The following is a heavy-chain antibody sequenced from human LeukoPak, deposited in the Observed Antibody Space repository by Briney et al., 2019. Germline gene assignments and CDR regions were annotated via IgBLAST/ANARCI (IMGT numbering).Heavy chain of an antibody. D-gene: IGHD3-10*01. J-gene: IGHJ4*02. Sequence: PSETLSLTCTVSGGSISSYYWSWIRQPPGKGLEWIGYIYSSGSTNYNPSLKSRVTISVDTSKNQFSLKLTSVTAADTAVYYCARAYYYGSVSYGLDYWGQGTLVTVSS. CDR3: ARAYYYGSVSYGLDY. CDR1: GGSISSYY. CDR2: IYSSGST. V-gene: IGHV4-59*01.